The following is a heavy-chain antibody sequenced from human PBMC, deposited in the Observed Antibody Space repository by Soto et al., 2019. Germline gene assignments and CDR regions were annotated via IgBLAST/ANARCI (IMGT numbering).Heavy chain of an antibody. J-gene: IGHJ6*02. V-gene: IGHV4-34*01. CDR2: INHSGST. Sequence: SETLSLTCAVSGGSFSGYYWRWIRQPPGKGLEWIGEINHSGSTNYNPSLKSRVTISVDTSKNQFSLKLSSVTAADTAVYYCARGSVRQQLLRGVSPTGMDVWGQGTTVT. CDR1: GGSFSGYY. D-gene: IGHD6-13*01. CDR3: ARGSVRQQLLRGVSPTGMDV.